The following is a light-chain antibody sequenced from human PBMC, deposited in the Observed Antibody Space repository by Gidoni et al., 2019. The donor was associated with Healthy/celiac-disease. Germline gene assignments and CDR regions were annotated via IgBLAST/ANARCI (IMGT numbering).Light chain of an antibody. CDR2: LNSDGSH. J-gene: IGLJ2*01. Sequence: QLVLTQSPSASASLGASVKLTCTLSSGHSSYAIAWHQQQPGKGPRYLMKLNSDGSHSKGDGIPDRFSGSSSGAERYLTISSLQSEDEVDYYCQTWGTGIQVFGGGTKLTVL. CDR1: SGHSSYA. V-gene: IGLV4-69*01. CDR3: QTWGTGIQV.